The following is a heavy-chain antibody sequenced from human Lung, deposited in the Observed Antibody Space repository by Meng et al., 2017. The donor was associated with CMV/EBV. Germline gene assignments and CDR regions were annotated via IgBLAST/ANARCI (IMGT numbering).Heavy chain of an antibody. J-gene: IGHJ4*02. V-gene: IGHV4-4*02. CDR1: GVSISSNIR. CDR3: ARGKQDAWELLAY. Sequence: QVPLQESGPGRVKPSGTLSLTCGVSGVSISSNIRWTWVRQPPGKGLEWIGDIDDSGSTNYNPSLNSRISISLDKSKNHFSLKVNSVTAADTAVYYCARGKQDAWELLAYWGQGALVTVSS. CDR2: IDDSGST. D-gene: IGHD1-26*01.